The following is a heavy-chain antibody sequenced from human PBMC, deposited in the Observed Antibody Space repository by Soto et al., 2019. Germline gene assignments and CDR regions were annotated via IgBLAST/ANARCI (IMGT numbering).Heavy chain of an antibody. D-gene: IGHD6-19*01. J-gene: IGHJ5*02. CDR2: ISYDGSNK. CDR1: GFTFSSYG. CDR3: ARDRRSSGWYCPWFDP. V-gene: IGHV3-30*03. Sequence: GGSLRLSCAASGFTFSSYGMHWVRQAPGKGLEWVAVISYDGSNKYYADSVKGRFTISRDNSKNTLYLQMNSLRAEDTAVYYCARDRRSSGWYCPWFDPWGQGTLVTVSS.